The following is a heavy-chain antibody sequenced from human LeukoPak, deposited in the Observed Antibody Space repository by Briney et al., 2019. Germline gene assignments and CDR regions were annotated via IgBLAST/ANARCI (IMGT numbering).Heavy chain of an antibody. D-gene: IGHD6-13*01. J-gene: IGHJ4*02. CDR2: IYYSGVT. CDR1: GGSINSSSYY. V-gene: IGHV4-61*05. Sequence: SETLSLTCTVSGGSINSSSYYWGWIRQPPGKGLEWIGYIYYSGVTNYNPSLKSRVTISVDTSKNQFSLNLSSVTATDTAVYYCARQNPAAAGQGLDYWGQGALVTVSS. CDR3: ARQNPAAAGQGLDY.